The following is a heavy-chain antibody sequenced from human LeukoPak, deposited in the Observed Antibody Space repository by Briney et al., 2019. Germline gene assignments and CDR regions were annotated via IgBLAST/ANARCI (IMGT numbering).Heavy chain of an antibody. Sequence: GGSLRLSCAPSGFTFSSYSMNWVRQAPGKGLEWVSSISSSSSYIYYADSVKGRFTISRDNAKNSLYLQMNSLRAEDTAVYYCARDLLWFGELFLDFWAQKPLVTVSS. CDR1: GFTFSSYS. J-gene: IGHJ4*02. CDR2: ISSSSSYI. D-gene: IGHD3-10*01. CDR3: ARDLLWFGELFLDF. V-gene: IGHV3-21*01.